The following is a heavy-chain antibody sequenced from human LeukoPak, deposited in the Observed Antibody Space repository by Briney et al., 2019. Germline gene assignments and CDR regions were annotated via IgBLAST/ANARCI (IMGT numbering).Heavy chain of an antibody. CDR2: IYHTGTT. CDR3: ARDRGDGFNYPLDN. V-gene: IGHV4-30-2*01. Sequence: SQTLSLTCAVSGASINSGDYAWNWIRQPPGRGLEWIGYIYHTGTTLYNPSLRSRVTISVDTAMNHFSLNLTSVTAADTAVYYCARDRGDGFNYPLDNWGQGILVTVSS. CDR1: GASINSGDYA. D-gene: IGHD3-10*01. J-gene: IGHJ4*02.